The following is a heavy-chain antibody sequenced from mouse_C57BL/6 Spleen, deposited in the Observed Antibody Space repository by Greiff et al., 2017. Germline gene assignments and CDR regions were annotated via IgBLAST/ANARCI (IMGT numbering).Heavy chain of an antibody. D-gene: IGHD3-1*01. CDR2: INPSTGGT. CDR3: ARSQDYCCDY. V-gene: IGHV1-42*01. J-gene: IGHJ2*01. CDR1: GYSFTGYY. Sequence: EVMLVESGPELVKPGASVKISCKASGYSFTGYYMNWVKQSPEKSLEWIGEINPSTGGTTYNQKFKAKATLTVDKSSSTAYMQLKSLTTEDAAVYYCARSQDYCCDYWGQGTTLTVSS.